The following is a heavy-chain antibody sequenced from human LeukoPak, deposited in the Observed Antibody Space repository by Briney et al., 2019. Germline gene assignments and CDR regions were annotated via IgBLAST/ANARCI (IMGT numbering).Heavy chain of an antibody. CDR3: AAVDTPYYYYYYYMDV. D-gene: IGHD5-18*01. CDR1: GFTFSSYA. Sequence: GGSLRLSCAASGFTFSSYAMSWVRQAPGKGLEWVSAISGSGGTTYYADSVKGRFTISRENSKNTLYLQMNSLRAEDTAVYYCAAVDTPYYYYYYYMDVWGKGTTVTVSS. CDR2: ISGSGGTT. J-gene: IGHJ6*03. V-gene: IGHV3-23*01.